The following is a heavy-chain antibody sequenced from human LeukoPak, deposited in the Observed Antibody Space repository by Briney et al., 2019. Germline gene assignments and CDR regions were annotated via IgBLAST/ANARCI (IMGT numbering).Heavy chain of an antibody. Sequence: APVKVSCKASGYTFTGYYMHWVRQAPGQGLEWMGWINPNSGGTNYAQKFQGRVTMTRDTSISTAYMELSRLRSDDTAVYYCARSIAVAGAFDIWGQGTMVTVSS. CDR3: ARSIAVAGAFDI. J-gene: IGHJ3*02. CDR2: INPNSGGT. CDR1: GYTFTGYY. D-gene: IGHD6-19*01. V-gene: IGHV1-2*02.